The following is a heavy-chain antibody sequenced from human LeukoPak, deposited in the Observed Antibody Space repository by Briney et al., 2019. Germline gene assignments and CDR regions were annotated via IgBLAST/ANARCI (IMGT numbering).Heavy chain of an antibody. CDR3: AAGRWYEFDY. V-gene: IGHV1-58*01. CDR1: GFTFTSSA. Sequence: SVKVSCKASGFTFTSSAVQWVRQARGQRLEWIGWIVVGSGNTNYAQKIQERVTITTDMATSTANMELSSLRSEDTAVYCCAAGRWYEFDYWGQGTLVTVSS. CDR2: IVVGSGNT. D-gene: IGHD6-13*01. J-gene: IGHJ4*02.